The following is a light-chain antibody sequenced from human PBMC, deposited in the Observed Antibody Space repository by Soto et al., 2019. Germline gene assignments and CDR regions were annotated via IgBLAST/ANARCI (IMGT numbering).Light chain of an antibody. CDR1: ESASSH. CDR2: DSS. V-gene: IGKV3-15*01. Sequence: EIVITQSPTPLSLSPRQRATLSCRASESASSHLAWYQQKPGQAPRLLIYDSSTRATGIPARFSGSESGTEFTLTISSLQSEDFAVYYCHHYHNWPMTFGQGTRLEI. CDR3: HHYHNWPMT. J-gene: IGKJ5*01.